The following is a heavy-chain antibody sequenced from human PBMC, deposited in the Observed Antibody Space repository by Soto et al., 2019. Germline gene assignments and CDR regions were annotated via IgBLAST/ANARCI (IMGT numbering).Heavy chain of an antibody. D-gene: IGHD2-15*01. V-gene: IGHV3-23*01. J-gene: IGHJ6*03. CDR2: ISGSGGST. Sequence: GGSLRLSCAASGFTFSSYAMSWVRQAPGKGLEWVSAISGSGGSTYYADSVKGRFTISRDNSKNTLYLQMNSLRAEDTAVYDCARRPLLSGGSRRSYYYMDVWGKGTTVTVSS. CDR1: GFTFSSYA. CDR3: ARRPLLSGGSRRSYYYMDV.